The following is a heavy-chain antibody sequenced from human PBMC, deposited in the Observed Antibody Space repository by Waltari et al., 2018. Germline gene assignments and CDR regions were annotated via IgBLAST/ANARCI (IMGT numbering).Heavy chain of an antibody. CDR3: ARVALDGPMDY. V-gene: IGHV3-48*04. J-gene: IGHJ4*02. CDR1: GFTFSSYS. Sequence: EVQLVESGGGLVQPGGSLRLSCAASGFTFSSYSMNWVRQAPGKGLEWVSYISSSSSTRYYADSVKGRFTISRDNAKNTLYLQMNSRRAEDTAVYYCARVALDGPMDYWGQGTLVTVSS. CDR2: ISSSSSTR. D-gene: IGHD3-16*02.